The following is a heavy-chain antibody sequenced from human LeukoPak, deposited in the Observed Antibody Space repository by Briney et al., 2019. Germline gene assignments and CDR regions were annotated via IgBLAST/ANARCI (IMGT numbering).Heavy chain of an antibody. CDR2: IYHSGST. CDR1: GGSISSGGYY. J-gene: IGHJ4*02. Sequence: PSETLSLTCTVSGGSISSGGYYWSWIRQPPGKGLEWIGYIYHSGSTYYNPSLKSRVTISVDRSKNQFSLKLSSVTAADTAVYYCARVPGMKYYFDYWGQGTLVTVSS. CDR3: ARVPGMKYYFDY. V-gene: IGHV4-30-2*01.